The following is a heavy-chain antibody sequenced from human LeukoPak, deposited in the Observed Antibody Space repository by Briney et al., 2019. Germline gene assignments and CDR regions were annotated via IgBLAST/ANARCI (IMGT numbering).Heavy chain of an antibody. V-gene: IGHV4-4*02. D-gene: IGHD2-15*01. CDR3: ARSVVVAATPRWFDP. CDR1: GGSISSSNW. J-gene: IGHJ5*02. Sequence: KPSETLSLTCAVSGGSISSSNWWSWVRQPPGQGLEWIGEIYHSGSTNYNPSLKSRVTISVDKSKNQFSLKLSSVTAADTAVYYCARSVVVAATPRWFDPWGQGTLVTVSS. CDR2: IYHSGST.